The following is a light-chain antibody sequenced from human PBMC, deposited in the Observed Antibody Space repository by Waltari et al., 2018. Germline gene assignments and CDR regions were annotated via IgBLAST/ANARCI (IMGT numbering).Light chain of an antibody. Sequence: EIVMTQSPDTLSVSPGERVTLSCRASQSISSTLAWHQQKPGQAPRLLIYHAPTRATGIPARFSGSGSGTEFTLTISSLQSEDFAVYYCQQYNNWPLTFGGGTKVEIK. CDR1: QSISST. CDR2: HAP. V-gene: IGKV3-15*01. CDR3: QQYNNWPLT. J-gene: IGKJ4*01.